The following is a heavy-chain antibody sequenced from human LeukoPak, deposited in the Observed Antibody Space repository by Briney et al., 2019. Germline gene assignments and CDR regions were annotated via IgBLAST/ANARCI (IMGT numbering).Heavy chain of an antibody. CDR1: GFTFSNYW. CDR2: IKQDGSEK. CDR3: ARDRQIAY. J-gene: IGHJ4*02. V-gene: IGHV3-7*01. Sequence: PGGSLRLSCAASGFTFSNYWLTWVRQAPGQGPEWVANIKQDGSEKHYVDSVKGRFTISRDNAKNSLYLQMNSLRGEDTAVYYCARDRQIAYWGQGTLVTVSS.